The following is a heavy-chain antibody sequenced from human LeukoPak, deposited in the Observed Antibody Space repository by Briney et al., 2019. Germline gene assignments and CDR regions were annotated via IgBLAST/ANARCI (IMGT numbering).Heavy chain of an antibody. V-gene: IGHV4-61*02. CDR1: GGSISSGSYY. D-gene: IGHD6-13*01. J-gene: IGHJ4*02. CDR2: IYTSGST. CDR3: ATSAAAGTGYYFDY. Sequence: ASETLSLTCTVSGGSISSGSYYWRWIRQPAGKGLEWIGRIYTSGSTNYNPSLKSRVTISVDTSKNQFSLKLSSVTAADTAVYYCATSAAAGTGYYFDYWGQGTLVTVSS.